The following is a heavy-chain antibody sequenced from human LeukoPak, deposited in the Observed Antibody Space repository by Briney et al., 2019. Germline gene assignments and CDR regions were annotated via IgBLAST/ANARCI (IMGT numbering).Heavy chain of an antibody. CDR2: ISSSGSTI. CDR1: GFTFSDYY. Sequence: GGSLRLSCAASGFTFSDYYMSWIRQAPGKGLEWVSYISSSGSTIYYADSVKGRFTISRDNAKNSLYLQMNSLRAEDTAVYYCARGESNPTIKVYFWAFDIWGQGTMVTVSS. D-gene: IGHD3-16*01. J-gene: IGHJ3*02. CDR3: ARGESNPTIKVYFWAFDI. V-gene: IGHV3-11*01.